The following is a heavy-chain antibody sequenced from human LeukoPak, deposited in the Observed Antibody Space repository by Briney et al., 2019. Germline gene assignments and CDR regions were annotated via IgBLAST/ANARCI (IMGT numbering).Heavy chain of an antibody. D-gene: IGHD6-13*01. CDR3: AKAVDPGIAADY. CDR1: GFTFSSYG. V-gene: IGHV3-30*02. Sequence: PGGSLRLSCAASGFTFSSYGMHWVRQAPGKWLEWVAFIRYDGSNKYYADSVKGRFTISRDNSKNTLYLQMNSLRAEDTAVYYCAKAVDPGIAADYWGQGTLVTVSS. J-gene: IGHJ4*02. CDR2: IRYDGSNK.